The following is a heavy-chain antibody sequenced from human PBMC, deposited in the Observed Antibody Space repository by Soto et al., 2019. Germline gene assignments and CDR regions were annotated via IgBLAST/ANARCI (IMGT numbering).Heavy chain of an antibody. CDR3: AKILLSSAVASYGMYX. Sequence: GGSLRLSCVASGFTFSRYAVHWVRQAPGKGLEWVEVMSYDGNKRYYEESVKGRFTISIDNSNNTQYLQMNSLSPEDTAVYYCAKILLSSAVASYGMYXWGQVPTVTVS. D-gene: IGHD3-10*01. J-gene: IGHJ6*02. CDR2: MSYDGNKR. V-gene: IGHV3-30-3*01. CDR1: GFTFSRYA.